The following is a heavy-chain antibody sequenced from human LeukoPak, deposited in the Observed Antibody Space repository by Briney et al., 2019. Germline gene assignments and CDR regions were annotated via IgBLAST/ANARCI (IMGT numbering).Heavy chain of an antibody. CDR1: GFTFSNYG. J-gene: IGHJ1*01. CDR3: ARVSGPGMNEYFHL. Sequence: GGSLRLSCAASGFTFSNYGLHWVRQAPGKGLVWVSRINNDGTTTKYADSVKGRFTISRDNAKNTLYLQMNSLRAEDTAVYYCARVSGPGMNEYFHLWGQGTLVTVSS. CDR2: INNDGTTT. V-gene: IGHV3-74*01. D-gene: IGHD3-10*01.